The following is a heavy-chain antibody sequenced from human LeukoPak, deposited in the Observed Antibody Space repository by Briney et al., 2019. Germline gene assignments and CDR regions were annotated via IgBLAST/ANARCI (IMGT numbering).Heavy chain of an antibody. Sequence: PGRSLRLSCAASGFIFSSYAMSWVRQPPGKGLEWIGDIYHSGIINYNPSLKSRVTISIDKSKNQFFLKLSSVTAADTAVYYCARGLVIAVTGWGQWELPPAGHDYWGQGTLVTVSS. D-gene: IGHD1-26*01. CDR3: ARGLVIAVTGWGQWELPPAGHDY. V-gene: IGHV4-4*02. CDR1: GFIFSSYAM. CDR2: IYHSGII. J-gene: IGHJ4*02.